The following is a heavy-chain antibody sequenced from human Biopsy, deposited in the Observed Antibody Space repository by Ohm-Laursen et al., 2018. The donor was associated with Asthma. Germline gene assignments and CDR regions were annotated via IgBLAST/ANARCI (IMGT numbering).Heavy chain of an antibody. J-gene: IGHJ4*02. Sequence: TLSLTCTVSGGSINNFYWICIRQPPGKGLESIGHVYYSGSTNYNPSLKSRVTISIEASKNQFFLKLTSVTAADTAVYYCARGVDRVAGLLDHFDSWGQGTLVTVSS. CDR1: GGSINNFY. D-gene: IGHD6-19*01. CDR2: VYYSGST. V-gene: IGHV4-59*01. CDR3: ARGVDRVAGLLDHFDS.